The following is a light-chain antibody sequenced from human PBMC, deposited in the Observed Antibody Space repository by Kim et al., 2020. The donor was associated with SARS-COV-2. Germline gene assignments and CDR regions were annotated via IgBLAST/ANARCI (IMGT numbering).Light chain of an antibody. CDR2: DVS. Sequence: SSTISCTGTSSDVGGYNYVSWYQQHPGKAPKLMIYDVSKRPSGVSNRFSGSKSGNTASLTISGLQAEDEADYYCSSYTSSSTSSWVFGGGTKVTVL. CDR1: SSDVGGYNY. J-gene: IGLJ3*02. V-gene: IGLV2-14*04. CDR3: SSYTSSSTSSWV.